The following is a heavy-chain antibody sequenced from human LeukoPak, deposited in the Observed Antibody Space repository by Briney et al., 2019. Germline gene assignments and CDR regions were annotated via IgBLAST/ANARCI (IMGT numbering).Heavy chain of an antibody. V-gene: IGHV4-34*09. Sequence: NPSETLSLTCAVYGGSFSGYYWSWIRQPPGKGLEWIGEINHSGSTYYNPSLKSRVTISVDTSKNQFSLKLSSVTAADTAVYYCAARSGYYYYYYYYGMDVWGQGTTVTVSS. J-gene: IGHJ6*02. CDR1: GGSFSGYY. D-gene: IGHD3-22*01. CDR2: INHSGST. CDR3: AARSGYYYYYYYYGMDV.